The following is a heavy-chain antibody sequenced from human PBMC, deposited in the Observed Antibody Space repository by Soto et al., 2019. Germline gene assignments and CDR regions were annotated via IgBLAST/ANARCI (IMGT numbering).Heavy chain of an antibody. CDR3: ARNPGLLAYYYYGMDV. CDR1: GFTFSSYA. J-gene: IGHJ6*02. CDR2: ISYDGSNK. D-gene: IGHD2-15*01. Sequence: GESLKISCAASGFTFSSYAMHWVRQAPGKGLEWVAVISYDGSNKYYADSVKGRFTISRDNSKNTLYLQMNSLRAEDTAVYYCARNPGLLAYYYYGMDVWGQGTTVTVSS. V-gene: IGHV3-30-3*01.